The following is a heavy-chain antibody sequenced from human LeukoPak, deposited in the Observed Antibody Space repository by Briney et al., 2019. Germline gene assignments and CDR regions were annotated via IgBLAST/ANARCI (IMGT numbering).Heavy chain of an antibody. V-gene: IGHV3-23*01. D-gene: IGHD4-17*01. Sequence: GGSLRLSCAASGFTFSSYAMSWVRQAPGKGLEWVSAISSSGGSTYYADSVKRRSTISTDNTKNTLYLQMNSLRSEDTAVYYCASSSLPDYGDFTIFDYWGQGTLVTVSS. J-gene: IGHJ4*02. CDR1: GFTFSSYA. CDR3: ASSSLPDYGDFTIFDY. CDR2: ISSSGGST.